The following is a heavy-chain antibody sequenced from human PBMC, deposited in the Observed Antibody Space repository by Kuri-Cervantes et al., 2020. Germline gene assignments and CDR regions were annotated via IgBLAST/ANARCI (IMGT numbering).Heavy chain of an antibody. V-gene: IGHV3-9*01. D-gene: IGHD3-10*01. CDR1: GFTFDDYA. CDR2: ISWNSGSI. Sequence: SLKISCAASGFTFDDYAMHWVRQAPGKGLEWVSGISWNSGSIGYADSVKGRFTISRDNSKNTLYLQMNSLRAEDTAVYYCAKDRSYGSGSYYNVITYFDYWGQGTLVTVSS. CDR3: AKDRSYGSGSYYNVITYFDY. J-gene: IGHJ4*02.